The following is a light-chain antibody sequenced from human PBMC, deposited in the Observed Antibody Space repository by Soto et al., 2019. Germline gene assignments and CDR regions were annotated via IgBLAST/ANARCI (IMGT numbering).Light chain of an antibody. CDR3: QQHNSYPRT. J-gene: IGKJ2*01. CDR2: VAS. CDR1: QGISTY. V-gene: IGKV1-9*01. Sequence: DIQLTQSPSFLSASVGDRVTIRCRASQGISTYLAWYQQKPGHAPKLLIHVASILQRGVPSRFSGSGSGTEFTLTISSLQPEDFATYYCQQHNSYPRTFGQGTQLEIK.